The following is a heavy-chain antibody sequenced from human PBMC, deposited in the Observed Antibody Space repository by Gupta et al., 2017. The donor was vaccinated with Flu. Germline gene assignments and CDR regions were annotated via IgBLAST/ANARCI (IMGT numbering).Heavy chain of an antibody. Sequence: FSKEWMSGVRLAPGKGLEWVANINRDGSEKYYVDSAKGRFTISRDNAKNSLFLQMSSLRAEDTAVYYCARYGYSYGLDVWGQGTSVTVSS. CDR3: ARYGYSYGLDV. J-gene: IGHJ6*02. CDR1: FSKEW. D-gene: IGHD5-18*01. V-gene: IGHV3-7*01. CDR2: INRDGSEK.